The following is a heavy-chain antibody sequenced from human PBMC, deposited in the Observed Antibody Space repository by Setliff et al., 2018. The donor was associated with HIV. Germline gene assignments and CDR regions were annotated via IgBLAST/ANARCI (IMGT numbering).Heavy chain of an antibody. D-gene: IGHD3-22*01. J-gene: IGHJ4*02. V-gene: IGHV1-18*01. CDR2: ISGFNGKT. CDR3: ARNFYDSSGYRYDY. CDR1: GYTFTSYG. Sequence: ASVKVSCKASGYTFTSYGTNWVRQAPGQGLEWMGWISGFNGKTNYAQKFQGRVTMTTDTSTSTAYMELRSLRSDDTAVYYCARNFYDSSGYRYDYWGQGTLVTVS.